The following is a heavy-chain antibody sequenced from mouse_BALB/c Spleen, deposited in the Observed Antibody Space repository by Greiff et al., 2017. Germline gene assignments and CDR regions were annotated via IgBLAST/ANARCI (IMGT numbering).Heavy chain of an antibody. CDR3: ASPFYYDFAWFAY. D-gene: IGHD2-4*01. CDR2: IYPYNGGT. CDR1: GYTFTDYN. J-gene: IGHJ3*01. V-gene: IGHV1S29*02. Sequence: EVQLQESGPELVKPGASVKISCKASGYTFTDYNMHWVKQSHGKSLEWIGYIYPYNGGTGYNQKFKSKATLTVDNSSSTAYMELRSLTSEDSAVYYCASPFYYDFAWFAYWGQGTLVTVSA.